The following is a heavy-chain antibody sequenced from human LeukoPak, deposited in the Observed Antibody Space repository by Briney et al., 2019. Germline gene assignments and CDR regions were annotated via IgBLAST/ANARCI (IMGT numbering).Heavy chain of an antibody. V-gene: IGHV1-69*05. J-gene: IGHJ4*02. CDR2: IIPIFGTA. CDR1: GGTFSSYA. D-gene: IGHD2-15*01. Sequence: SVKVSCKASGGTFSSYAISWVRQAPGQGLEWMGRIIPIFGTANYAQKFQGRVTITTDESTSTAYMELSSLRSEDAAVYYCARGKGYCGGGSCYRPYYFDYWGQGTLVTVSS. CDR3: ARGKGYCGGGSCYRPYYFDY.